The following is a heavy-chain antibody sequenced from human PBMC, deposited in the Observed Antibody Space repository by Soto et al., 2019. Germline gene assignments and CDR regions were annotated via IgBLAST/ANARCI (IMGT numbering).Heavy chain of an antibody. D-gene: IGHD3-22*01. CDR2: ISGSGIST. Sequence: VXLRLSCAASGFIFSSYAMNWVRHTPGKGLEWIAGISGSGISTYYADSVKGRFTISRDNSKKMLYLQMSSLRAEDSAEYFCAKASSGNYLYYFDYWGQGTLVTVSS. CDR3: AKASSGNYLYYFDY. V-gene: IGHV3-23*01. CDR1: GFIFSSYA. J-gene: IGHJ4*02.